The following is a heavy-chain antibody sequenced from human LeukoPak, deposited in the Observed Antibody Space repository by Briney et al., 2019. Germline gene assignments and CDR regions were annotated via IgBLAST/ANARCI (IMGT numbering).Heavy chain of an antibody. D-gene: IGHD3-10*01. Sequence: PGGPLRLSCAASGFTFSSYGMSWVRQAPGKGLEWVSAISGSGGSTYYADSVKGRFTISRDNSKNTLYLQMNSLRAEDTAVYYCAKDQGGYYGSGDGFDYWGQGTLVTVSS. V-gene: IGHV3-23*01. J-gene: IGHJ4*02. CDR1: GFTFSSYG. CDR3: AKDQGGYYGSGDGFDY. CDR2: ISGSGGST.